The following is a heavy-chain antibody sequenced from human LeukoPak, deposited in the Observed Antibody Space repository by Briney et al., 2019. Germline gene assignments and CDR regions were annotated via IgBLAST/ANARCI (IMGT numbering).Heavy chain of an antibody. J-gene: IGHJ6*02. CDR2: ISSSSSYI. Sequence: GGSLRLSCAASGFTFSSYAMSWVRQAPGKGLEWVSSISSSSSYIYYADSVKGRFTISRDNAKNSLYLQMNSLRAEDTAVYYCARGGGGYPGYGMDVWGQGTTVTVSS. CDR1: GFTFSSYA. CDR3: ARGGGGYPGYGMDV. D-gene: IGHD5-12*01. V-gene: IGHV3-21*01.